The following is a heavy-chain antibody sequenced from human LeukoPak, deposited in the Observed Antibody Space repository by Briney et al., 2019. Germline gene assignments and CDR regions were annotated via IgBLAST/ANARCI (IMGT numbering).Heavy chain of an antibody. CDR2: INWNGGST. V-gene: IGHV3-20*04. Sequence: PGGSLRLSCAASGFTFDDYGMSWVRQAPGKGLEWVSGINWNGGSTGYADSVKGRLTISRDNAKNSLYLQMNSLRAEDTALYYCARTVVVAATNWFDPWGQGTLVTVSS. J-gene: IGHJ5*02. CDR1: GFTFDDYG. CDR3: ARTVVVAATNWFDP. D-gene: IGHD2-15*01.